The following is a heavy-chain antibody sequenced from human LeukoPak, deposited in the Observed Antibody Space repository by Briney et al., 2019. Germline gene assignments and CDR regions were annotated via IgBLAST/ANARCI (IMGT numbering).Heavy chain of an antibody. J-gene: IGHJ4*02. CDR3: ARHLDYYGSGSYEY. CDR2: ISYSGST. D-gene: IGHD3-10*01. V-gene: IGHV4-59*08. Sequence: SETLSLTCAVSGGSISTYHWSWIRQPPGKGLEWIGYISYSGSTNYNPSLKSRVRISVDTSKSKFSLNLSSVTAADTAVYYCARHLDYYGSGSYEYWGQGTLVTVPS. CDR1: GGSISTYH.